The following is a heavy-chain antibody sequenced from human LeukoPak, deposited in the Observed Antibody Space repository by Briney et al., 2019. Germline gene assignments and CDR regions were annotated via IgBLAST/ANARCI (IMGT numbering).Heavy chain of an antibody. CDR3: ARDYGQQLVRYYYMDV. CDR2: INPSGGST. CDR1: GYTFTSYY. D-gene: IGHD6-13*01. Sequence: ASVKVSCKASGYTFTSYYMHWVRQAPGQGLEWMGIINPSGGSTSYAQKFQGRVTMTRDTSTGTVYMELSSLRSEDTAVYYCARDYGQQLVRYYYMDVWGKGTTVTVSS. J-gene: IGHJ6*03. V-gene: IGHV1-46*01.